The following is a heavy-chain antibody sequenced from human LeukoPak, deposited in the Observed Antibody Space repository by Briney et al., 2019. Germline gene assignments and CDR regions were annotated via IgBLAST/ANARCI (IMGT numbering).Heavy chain of an antibody. V-gene: IGHV4-39*07. CDR1: GGSISSSSYY. J-gene: IGHJ3*02. CDR2: IYYSGST. CDR3: ARASYYYGSGSHDAFDI. Sequence: PSETLSLTCTVSGGSISSSSYYWGWIRQPPGKGLEWIGSIYYSGSTYYNPSLKSRVTISVDTSKNQFSLKLSSVTAADTAVYYCARASYYYGSGSHDAFDIWGQGTMVTVSS. D-gene: IGHD3-10*01.